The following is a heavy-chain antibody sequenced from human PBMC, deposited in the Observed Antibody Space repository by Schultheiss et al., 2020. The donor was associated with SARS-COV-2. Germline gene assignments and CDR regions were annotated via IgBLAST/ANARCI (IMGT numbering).Heavy chain of an antibody. Sequence: GESLKISCEASGFTFSSYGMHWVRQGPGKGLEWIALITHDGSLKYYADSVKGRYSISRDNSKNTLYLQMSSLRVDDTAVYYCAREPLRGSYYYYGMDVWGQGTTVTVSS. CDR3: AREPLRGSYYYYGMDV. J-gene: IGHJ6*02. CDR2: ITHDGSLK. CDR1: GFTFSSYG. V-gene: IGHV3-30*03.